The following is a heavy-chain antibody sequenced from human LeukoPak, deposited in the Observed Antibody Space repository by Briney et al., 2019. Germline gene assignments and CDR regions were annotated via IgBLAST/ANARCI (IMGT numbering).Heavy chain of an antibody. Sequence: GGSLRLSCVGSGFNFSDYYMSWIRQAPGKGLEWISYISPNDVNRYYVDAVKGRFTVSRDNAKNSLFLQMKSLRVEDTAVYYCAGSGSSGDYWGQGTLVTVSS. D-gene: IGHD3-10*01. CDR2: ISPNDVNR. V-gene: IGHV3-11*01. CDR3: AGSGSSGDY. J-gene: IGHJ4*02. CDR1: GFNFSDYY.